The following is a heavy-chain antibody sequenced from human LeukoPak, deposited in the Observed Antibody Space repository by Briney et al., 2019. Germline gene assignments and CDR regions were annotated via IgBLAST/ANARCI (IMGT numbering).Heavy chain of an antibody. J-gene: IGHJ4*02. CDR1: GDSVSSNSAA. CDR3: ASSALGGQVLFDY. Sequence: SQTLSLTCAISGDSVSSNSAAWNWIRQSPSRGLEWLGRTYYRSKWYNDYAVSVKSRITINPDTSKNQFSLKLSSVTAADTAVYYCASSALGGQVLFDYWGQGTLVTVSS. V-gene: IGHV6-1*01. CDR2: TYYRSKWYN. D-gene: IGHD2-15*01.